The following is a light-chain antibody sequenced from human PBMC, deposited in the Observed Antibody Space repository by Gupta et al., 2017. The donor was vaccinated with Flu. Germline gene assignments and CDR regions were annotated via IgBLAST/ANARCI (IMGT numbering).Light chain of an antibody. V-gene: IGKV1-39*01. CDR1: QSISTY. Sequence: DIQMTQSPSSLSASVGDRVTITCRASQSISTYLSWYQQKPGKAPNLLIYAASTLRSGVPSGFSGSGSGTDFTLTISSLHPEDFATYYCQQSYSIPVTFDQGTKVEIK. J-gene: IGKJ1*01. CDR3: QQSYSIPVT. CDR2: AAS.